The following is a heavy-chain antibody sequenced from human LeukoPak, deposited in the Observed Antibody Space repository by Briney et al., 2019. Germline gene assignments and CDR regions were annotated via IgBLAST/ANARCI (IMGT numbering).Heavy chain of an antibody. V-gene: IGHV3-7*01. Sequence: GGSLRLSCAASGFTFSSYWMSWVRQAPGKGLEWVANIKQDGSEKYYVDSVKGRFTISRDNAKNSLYLQMNSLRAEDTAEYYCARDLYYYDSSGYFDYWGQGTLVTVSS. CDR2: IKQDGSEK. D-gene: IGHD3-22*01. CDR3: ARDLYYYDSSGYFDY. CDR1: GFTFSSYW. J-gene: IGHJ4*02.